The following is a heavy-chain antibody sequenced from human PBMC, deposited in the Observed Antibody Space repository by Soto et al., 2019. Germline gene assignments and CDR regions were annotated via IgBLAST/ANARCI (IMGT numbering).Heavy chain of an antibody. CDR3: ARPLYGAPEYYFDY. CDR2: IWYDGSNK. CDR1: GFTFSSYG. V-gene: IGHV3-33*01. D-gene: IGHD3-10*02. Sequence: GGSLRLSCAASGFTFSSYGMHWVRQAPGKGLEWVAVIWYDGSNKYYADSVKGRFTISRDNSKNTLYLQMNSLRAEDTAVYYCARPLYGAPEYYFDYWGQGTLVTVSS. J-gene: IGHJ4*02.